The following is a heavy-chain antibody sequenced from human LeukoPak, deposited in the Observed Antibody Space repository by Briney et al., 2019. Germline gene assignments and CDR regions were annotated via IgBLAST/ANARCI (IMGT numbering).Heavy chain of an antibody. Sequence: ASVKVSCKASGYTFTSYGFNWVRQAPGQGLEWMGWISAYNGNTNYAQKLQGRVTMTTDTSTSTAYMELRSLRSDDTAVYYCARAAPASFYYYGSGSYYKGPFMAYWGQGTLVTVSS. CDR3: ARAAPASFYYYGSGSYYKGPFMAY. J-gene: IGHJ4*02. CDR1: GYTFTSYG. D-gene: IGHD3-10*01. V-gene: IGHV1-18*01. CDR2: ISAYNGNT.